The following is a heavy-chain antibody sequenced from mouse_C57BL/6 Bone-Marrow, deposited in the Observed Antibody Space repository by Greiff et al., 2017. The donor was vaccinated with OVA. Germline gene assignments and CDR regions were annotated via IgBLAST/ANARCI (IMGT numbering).Heavy chain of an antibody. J-gene: IGHJ1*03. V-gene: IGHV5-9-1*02. D-gene: IGHD1-1*01. CDR2: ISSGGDYI. Sequence: EVQLQESGEGLVKPGGSLKLSCAASGFTFSSYAMSWVRQTPEKRLEWVAYISSGGDYIYYADTVKGRFTISRDNARNTLYLQMSSLKSEDTAMYYCTRDPHYYGSSHWYFDVWGTGTTVTVSS. CDR3: TRDPHYYGSSHWYFDV. CDR1: GFTFSSYA.